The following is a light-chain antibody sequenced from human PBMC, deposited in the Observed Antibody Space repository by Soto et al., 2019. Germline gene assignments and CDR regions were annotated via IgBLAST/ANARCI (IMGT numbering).Light chain of an antibody. J-gene: IGKJ1*01. CDR2: GAS. Sequence: EILMTQSPATLSVSPGERATLSCLASQSVSSNLAWYQQKPGQAPRLLIYGASTRATDIPARFSGSGSGTEFTLTISSLQPDDFATYYCQQYNSYLWTFGQGTKVDIK. CDR1: QSVSSN. V-gene: IGKV3-15*01. CDR3: QQYNSYLWT.